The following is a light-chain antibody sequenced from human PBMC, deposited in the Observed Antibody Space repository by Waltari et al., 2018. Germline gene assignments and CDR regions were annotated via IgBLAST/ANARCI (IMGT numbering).Light chain of an antibody. CDR3: QQYNNWRT. Sequence: EVLMTQSPPTLSVSPGEGATLSCRASQSISRNLAWYQQKPGQAPRLLIYGASTRAPGIPARFSGSGSVTEFTLTISSLQSEDFAVYYCQQYNNWRTFGQGTKLEI. V-gene: IGKV3-15*01. CDR1: QSISRN. CDR2: GAS. J-gene: IGKJ2*01.